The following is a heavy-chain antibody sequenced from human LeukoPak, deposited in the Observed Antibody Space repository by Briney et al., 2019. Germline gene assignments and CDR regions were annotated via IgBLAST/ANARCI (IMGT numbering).Heavy chain of an antibody. V-gene: IGHV4-4*07. CDR3: AGRAQTTGWSFDY. Sequence: SGTLSLTCIVSGGSISSYYWSWIRQPAGKGLEWIGQIHTSGSTNYNPSLKSRDAMSVDTSKNQFSLELSSVTAADTAVYYCAGRAQTTGWSFDYWGQGALVTVSS. CDR1: GGSISSYY. J-gene: IGHJ4*02. CDR2: IHTSGST. D-gene: IGHD6-19*01.